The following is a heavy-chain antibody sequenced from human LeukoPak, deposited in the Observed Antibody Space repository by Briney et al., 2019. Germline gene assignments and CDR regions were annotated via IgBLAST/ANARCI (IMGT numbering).Heavy chain of an antibody. V-gene: IGHV4-59*01. CDR1: GGSISDYY. CDR2: INYSGNT. D-gene: IGHD4-17*01. Sequence: SETLSLTCTVSGGSISDYYWNWIRQPPGKGLEWIGYINYSGNTNYNPSLKSRVTISVDTSKNQFSLRLTSVTAADTAVFYCAREGRLDYVYFDYWGQGSLVTVSS. J-gene: IGHJ4*02. CDR3: AREGRLDYVYFDY.